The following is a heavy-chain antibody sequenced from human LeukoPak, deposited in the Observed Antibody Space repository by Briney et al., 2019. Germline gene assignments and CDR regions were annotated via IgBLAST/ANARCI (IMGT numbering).Heavy chain of an antibody. D-gene: IGHD3-3*01. CDR3: AKIGLRFLEWLLSPMDV. J-gene: IGHJ6*03. Sequence: GGSLRLSCAASGFTFSSYGMHWVRQAPGKRLEWVSAISGSGGSTYYADSVKGRFTISRDNSKNTLYLQMNSLRAEDTAVYYCAKIGLRFLEWLLSPMDVWGKGTTVTVSS. V-gene: IGHV3-23*01. CDR2: ISGSGGST. CDR1: GFTFSSYG.